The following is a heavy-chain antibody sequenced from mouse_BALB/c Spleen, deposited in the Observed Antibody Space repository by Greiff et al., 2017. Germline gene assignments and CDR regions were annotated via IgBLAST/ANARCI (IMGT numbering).Heavy chain of an antibody. D-gene: IGHD1-1*01. CDR3: ASPYYYGSSYVFAY. CDR2: IWAGGST. CDR1: GFSLTSYG. Sequence: VQLQQSGPGLVAPSQSLSITCTVSGFSLTSYGVHWVRQPPGKGLEWLGVIWAGGSTNYNSALMSRLSISKDNSKSQVFLKMNSLQTDDTAMYYCASPYYYGSSYVFAYWGQGTLVTVSA. J-gene: IGHJ3*01. V-gene: IGHV2-9*02.